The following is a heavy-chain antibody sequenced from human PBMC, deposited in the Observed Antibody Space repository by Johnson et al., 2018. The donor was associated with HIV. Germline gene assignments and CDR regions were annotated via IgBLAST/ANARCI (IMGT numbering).Heavy chain of an antibody. CDR2: IGTAGDT. CDR3: ARGPDKYTRIYDSRADYAFDI. J-gene: IGHJ3*02. V-gene: IGHV3-13*01. CDR1: GFTFSSYD. Sequence: VQLVESGGGLVQPGGSLRLSCAASGFTFSSYDMHWVRQATGKGLEWVSAIGTAGDTYYPGSVKGRFTISRENAKNSVSLQMNSLRAGDTAVYYCARGPDKYTRIYDSRADYAFDIWGQGTMVTVSS. D-gene: IGHD3-22*01.